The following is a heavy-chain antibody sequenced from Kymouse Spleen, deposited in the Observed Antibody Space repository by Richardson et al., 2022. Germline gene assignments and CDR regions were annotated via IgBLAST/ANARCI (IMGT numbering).Heavy chain of an antibody. CDR3: TRDTIFGVVIVYYYYGMDV. CDR1: GFTFGDYA. D-gene: IGHD3-3*01. V-gene: IGHV3-49*05. CDR2: IRSKAYGGTT. Sequence: EVQLVESGGGLVKPGRSLRLSCTASGFTFGDYAMSWFRQAPGKGLEWVGFIRSKAYGGTTEYAASVKGRFTISRDDSKSIAYLQMNSLKTEDTAVYYCTRDTIFGVVIVYYYYGMDVWGQGTTVTVSS. J-gene: IGHJ6*02.